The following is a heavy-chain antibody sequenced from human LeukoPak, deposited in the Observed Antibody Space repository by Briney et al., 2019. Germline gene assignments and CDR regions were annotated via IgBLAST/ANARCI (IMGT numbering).Heavy chain of an antibody. CDR3: ARDFSPGAFDI. Sequence: PGGSLRLSCAASGFTFSDYYMSWIRQAPWKGLEWVSYISSSGSTIYYADSVKGRFTISRDNAKNSLYLQMNNLRAEDTAVYYCARDFSPGAFDIWGQGTMVTVSS. J-gene: IGHJ3*02. V-gene: IGHV3-11*01. CDR2: ISSSGSTI. CDR1: GFTFSDYY.